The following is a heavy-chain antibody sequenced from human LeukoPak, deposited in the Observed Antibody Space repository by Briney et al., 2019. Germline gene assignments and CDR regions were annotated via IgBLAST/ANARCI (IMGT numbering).Heavy chain of an antibody. J-gene: IGHJ3*02. CDR2: IYYSGST. CDR3: AGGGGDWLDAFDI. CDR1: GGSISSGDYY. D-gene: IGHD3-9*01. V-gene: IGHV4-30-4*01. Sequence: SQTLSLTCTVSGGSISSGDYYWGWIRQPPGKGLEWIGYIYYSGSTYYNPSLKSRVTISVDTSKNQFSLKLSSVTAADTAVYYCAGGGGDWLDAFDIWGQGTMVTVSS.